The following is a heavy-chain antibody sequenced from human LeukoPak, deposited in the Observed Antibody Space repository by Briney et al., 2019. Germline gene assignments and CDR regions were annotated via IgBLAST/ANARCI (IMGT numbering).Heavy chain of an antibody. D-gene: IGHD3-22*01. J-gene: IGHJ6*02. Sequence: GGSLRLSCAASGFTFSSYAMHWVRQAPGKGLEWVAVISYDGSNKHYADSVKGRFTISRDNSKNTLYLQMNSLRAEDTAVYYCASRQPRTYYYDSSGYPEDYYGMDVWGQGTTVTVSS. V-gene: IGHV3-30-3*01. CDR2: ISYDGSNK. CDR1: GFTFSSYA. CDR3: ASRQPRTYYYDSSGYPEDYYGMDV.